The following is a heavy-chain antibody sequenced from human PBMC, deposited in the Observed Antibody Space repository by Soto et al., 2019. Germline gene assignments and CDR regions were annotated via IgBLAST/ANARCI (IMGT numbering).Heavy chain of an antibody. CDR3: ARVVPEQLLRYYYYYYMDV. Sequence: QALLVQSGAEVKKPGASVKVSCKASGYMFSNYGISWVRQAPGQGLEWMGWISAYNGNTHYEQKFEDRVTMTADPYTSTAYMEVRRLTSDDTAVYFCARVVPEQLLRYYYYYYMDVWGEGATVTVSS. D-gene: IGHD6-13*01. J-gene: IGHJ6*03. V-gene: IGHV1-18*01. CDR1: GYMFSNYG. CDR2: ISAYNGNT.